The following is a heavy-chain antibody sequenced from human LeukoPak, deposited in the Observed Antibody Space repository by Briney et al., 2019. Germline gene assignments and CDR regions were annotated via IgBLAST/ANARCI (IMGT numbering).Heavy chain of an antibody. D-gene: IGHD4-17*01. J-gene: IGHJ4*02. V-gene: IGHV4-59*01. CDR1: GGSISSYY. Sequence: SETLSLTCTVSGGSISSYYWSWIRQPPGKGLEWIGYIYYSGSTNYNPSLKSRVTISVDTSKNQFSLKLSSVTAADTAVYYCARLAYNGDYVNQWGQGTLATVSS. CDR3: ARLAYNGDYVNQ. CDR2: IYYSGST.